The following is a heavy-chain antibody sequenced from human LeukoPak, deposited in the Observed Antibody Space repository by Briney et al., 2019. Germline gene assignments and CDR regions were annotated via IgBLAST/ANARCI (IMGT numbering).Heavy chain of an antibody. CDR2: IKQDGSEK. D-gene: IGHD3-3*01. Sequence: GGSLRLSCAASGFTFSSYWMSWVRQAPGKGLEWVANIKQDGSEKYYVDSVKGRFTISRDNAKNSLYLQMNSLGAEDTAVYYCARDSDYDFWSGYGMDVWGQGTTVTVSS. CDR1: GFTFSSYW. J-gene: IGHJ6*02. V-gene: IGHV3-7*01. CDR3: ARDSDYDFWSGYGMDV.